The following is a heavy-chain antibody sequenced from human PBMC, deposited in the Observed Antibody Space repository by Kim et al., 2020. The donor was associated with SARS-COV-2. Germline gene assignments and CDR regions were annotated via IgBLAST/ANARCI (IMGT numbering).Heavy chain of an antibody. CDR2: ISYDGSNK. Sequence: GGSLRLSCAASGFTFSSYAMHWVRQAPGKGLEWVAVISYDGSNKYYADSVKGRFTISRDNSKNTLYLQMNSLRAEDTAVYYCARGGHDDSSSWYDYYYGMDVWGQGTTVTVSS. V-gene: IGHV3-30*04. D-gene: IGHD6-13*01. CDR1: GFTFSSYA. CDR3: ARGGHDDSSSWYDYYYGMDV. J-gene: IGHJ6*02.